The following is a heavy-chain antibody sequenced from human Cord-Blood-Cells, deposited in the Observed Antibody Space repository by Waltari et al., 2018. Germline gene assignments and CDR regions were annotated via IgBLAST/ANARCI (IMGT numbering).Heavy chain of an antibody. V-gene: IGHV6-1*01. Sequence: QVQLQQSGPGLVKPSQTLSLTCAISGDSVSSNSAAWNWIRQSPSSGLEWLGRTYYRSKWYNDYAVSVKSRITINPDTSKNQFSLQLNSVTPEDTAVYYCARDHCSSTSCYNYWYFDLWGRGTLVTVSS. CDR3: ARDHCSSTSCYNYWYFDL. D-gene: IGHD2-2*02. CDR2: TYYRSKWYN. J-gene: IGHJ2*01. CDR1: GDSVSSNSAA.